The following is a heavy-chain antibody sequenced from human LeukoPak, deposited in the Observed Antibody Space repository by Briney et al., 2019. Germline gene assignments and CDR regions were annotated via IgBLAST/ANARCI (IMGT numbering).Heavy chain of an antibody. V-gene: IGHV3-7*03. CDR2: IKKKGSGI. J-gene: IGHJ4*02. Sequence: GGSLRLSCALSEFPFSDSWMLWVRQAPGKGVEGVANIKKKGSGISYVDSVQGRFIISRDNAKNSLYLQMNRVRGEYTAVYVGLWGQGRLVPVSS. CDR3: L. CDR1: EFPFSDSW.